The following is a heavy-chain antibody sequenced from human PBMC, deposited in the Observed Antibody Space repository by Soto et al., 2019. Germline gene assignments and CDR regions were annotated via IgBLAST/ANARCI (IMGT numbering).Heavy chain of an antibody. V-gene: IGHV4-4*02. CDR2: IYHSGST. Sequence: QVQLQESGPGLVKPSGTLSLTCAVSGGSISSSNWWSWVRQPPGKGLGWIGEIYHSGSTNYNPSPXSXXTLSVDKSKNPFSLKLSSVTAADTAVYYCARVSAAGTYFAYWGQGTLVTVSS. CDR3: ARVSAAGTYFAY. J-gene: IGHJ4*02. CDR1: GGSISSSNW. D-gene: IGHD6-13*01.